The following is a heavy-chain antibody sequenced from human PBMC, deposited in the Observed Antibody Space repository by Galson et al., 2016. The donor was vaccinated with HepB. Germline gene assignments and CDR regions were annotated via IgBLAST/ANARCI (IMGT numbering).Heavy chain of an antibody. CDR3: ARGTRSNDWDPYGMAV. CDR1: GGSISNAGYY. D-gene: IGHD6-19*01. Sequence: TLSLTCTVTGGSISNAGYYWSWVRQPAGKGLEWLGRIHTSGSTNYNPSLKSRVSISVDTSKNEFSLRLTSVTAADTAVYYCARGTRSNDWDPYGMAVWGKGTTVTGSS. CDR2: IHTSGST. V-gene: IGHV4-61*02. J-gene: IGHJ6*04.